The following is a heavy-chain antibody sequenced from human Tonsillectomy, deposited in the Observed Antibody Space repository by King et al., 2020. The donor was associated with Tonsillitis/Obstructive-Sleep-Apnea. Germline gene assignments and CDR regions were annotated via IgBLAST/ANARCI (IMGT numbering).Heavy chain of an antibody. V-gene: IGHV5-51*01. D-gene: IGHD1-26*01. Sequence: LVQSGAEVKRPGESLQISCKGSGFHFASYWIAWVRQMPGKGLEWMGIIYPHDSDIKYSPSFQGQVTISADRSINTAYLQWSSLKASDTAMYYCARRSDYYYMDVWGKGTTVSVSS. CDR2: IYPHDSDI. CDR1: GFHFASYW. J-gene: IGHJ6*03. CDR3: ARRSDYYYMDV.